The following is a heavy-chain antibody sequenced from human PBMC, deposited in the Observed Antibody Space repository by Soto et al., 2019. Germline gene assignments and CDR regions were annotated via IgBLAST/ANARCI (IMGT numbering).Heavy chain of an antibody. CDR3: SRGHPPLNTLFRGAAPSFDY. J-gene: IGHJ4*02. D-gene: IGHD3-10*01. CDR1: GGSFSGYN. V-gene: IGHV4-34*01. Sequence: PSDTLTRGCAVYGGSFSGYNWSWIYQPPGKGMDWIGQINHSGSTNYNPCLKSRVTIAVDKSKNQFSLKLSYVTAADTAVNYCSRGHPPLNTLFRGAAPSFDYWGQGALVTV. CDR2: INHSGST.